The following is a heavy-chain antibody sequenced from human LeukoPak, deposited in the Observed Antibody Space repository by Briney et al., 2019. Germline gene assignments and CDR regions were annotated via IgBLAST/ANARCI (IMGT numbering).Heavy chain of an antibody. CDR3: ARGRGYCSSTSCYTSWFDP. CDR1: GYTFTSYD. V-gene: IGHV1-8*03. Sequence: ASVKVSXKASGYTFTSYDINWVRQATGQGLEWMGWMNPNSGNTGYAQKFHGRVTITRNTSISTAYMELSSLRSEDPAVYYCARGRGYCSSTSCYTSWFDPWGQGSLVTVSS. J-gene: IGHJ5*02. D-gene: IGHD2-2*02. CDR2: MNPNSGNT.